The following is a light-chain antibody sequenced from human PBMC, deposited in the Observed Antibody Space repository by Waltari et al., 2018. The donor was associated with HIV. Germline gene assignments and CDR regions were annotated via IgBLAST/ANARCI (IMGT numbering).Light chain of an antibody. CDR2: DVS. J-gene: IGLJ3*02. CDR1: SIDVGGSNF. CDR3: SSYTSSSTRV. Sequence: QSALTQPASVSGPPGQSITISSTGTSIDVGGSNFVSWYQRHPGKAPKLIIYDVSNRPSGVSNRFSGSKSGNRASLTISGLQAEDEADYYCSSYTSSSTRVFGGGTTVTVL. V-gene: IGLV2-14*03.